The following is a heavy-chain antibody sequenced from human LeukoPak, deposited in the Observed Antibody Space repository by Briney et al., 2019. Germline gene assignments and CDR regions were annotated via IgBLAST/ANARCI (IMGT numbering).Heavy chain of an antibody. CDR1: GGSISSSSYY. Sequence: SETLSLTCTVSGGSISSSSYYWGWIRQPPGKGLEWIGSIYYSGSTYYNPSLKSRVTISVDTSKNQFSLKLSSVTAADTAVYYCASPSVDCGGDCYYFGFFDYWGQGTLVTVPS. CDR3: ASPSVDCGGDCYYFGFFDY. CDR2: IYYSGST. D-gene: IGHD2-21*02. J-gene: IGHJ4*02. V-gene: IGHV4-39*01.